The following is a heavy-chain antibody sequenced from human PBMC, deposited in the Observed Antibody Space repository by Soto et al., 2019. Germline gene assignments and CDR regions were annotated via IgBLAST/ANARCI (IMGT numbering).Heavy chain of an antibody. V-gene: IGHV4-59*01. Sequence: GRGLEWIVSFSSTGSTIYNPSLRGRVTISLDTSKNQFSLTLNSVTAADTAVYFFQGGGGIRYHIPDLAFWRQRTPVPVSS. CDR3: QGGGGIRYHIPDLAF. CDR2: FSSTGST. D-gene: IGHD3-9*01. J-gene: IGHJ1*01.